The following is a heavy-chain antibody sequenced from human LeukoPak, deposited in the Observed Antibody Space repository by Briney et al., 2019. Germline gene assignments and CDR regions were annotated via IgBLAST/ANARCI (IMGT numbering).Heavy chain of an antibody. CDR2: ISYDGSNK. J-gene: IGHJ4*02. V-gene: IGHV3-30-3*01. D-gene: IGHD4-17*01. CDR3: ARATGLYGDYFDY. Sequence: GGSLRLSCAASGFTFSSYAMSWVRQAPGKGLEWVAVISYDGSNKYYADSVKGRFTISRDNSKNTLYLQMNSLRAEDTAVYYCARATGLYGDYFDYWGQGTLVTVSS. CDR1: GFTFSSYA.